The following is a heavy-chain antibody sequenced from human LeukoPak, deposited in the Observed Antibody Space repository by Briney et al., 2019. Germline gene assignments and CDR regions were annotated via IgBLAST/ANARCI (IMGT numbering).Heavy chain of an antibody. J-gene: IGHJ4*02. Sequence: GGSLRLSCAASGFTFSSYEMNWVRQAPGKGLEWVSYISSSGSTLYYADSVKGRFTVSRDNAKNSLYLQMNSLRAEDTAVYYCARSVRGLAVASHFDYWGQGTLVTVSS. CDR3: ARSVRGLAVASHFDY. CDR2: ISSSGSTL. D-gene: IGHD6-19*01. V-gene: IGHV3-48*03. CDR1: GFTFSSYE.